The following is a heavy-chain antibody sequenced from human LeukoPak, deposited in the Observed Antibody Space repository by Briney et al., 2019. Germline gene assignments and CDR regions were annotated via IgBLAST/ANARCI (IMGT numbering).Heavy chain of an antibody. D-gene: IGHD3-10*01. V-gene: IGHV3-23*01. CDR3: ARNLDASGSYFPDE. J-gene: IGHJ4*02. CDR1: GFIFGSYA. CDR2: IGGAGT. Sequence: GGSLRLSCAASGFIFGSYAMTWVRQAPGRGLEWVAAIGGAGTYYADSVKGRFTISRDNSKNTLYLQMNSLRAEDTAVYYCARNLDASGSYFPDEWGQGTLVTVSS.